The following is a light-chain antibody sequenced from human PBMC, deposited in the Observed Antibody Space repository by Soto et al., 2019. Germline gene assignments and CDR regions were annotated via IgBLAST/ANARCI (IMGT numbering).Light chain of an antibody. J-gene: IGKJ1*01. CDR3: QQDYNFPRT. Sequence: AIQMTQSPSSLSASVGDRVTITCRASQGIRNDLAWYQQKPGKAPKLLIYAASSLQSGVPSRFSGSGFGTDFTLTISSLQPEDFATDYCQQDYNFPRTF. CDR1: QGIRND. CDR2: AAS. V-gene: IGKV1-6*01.